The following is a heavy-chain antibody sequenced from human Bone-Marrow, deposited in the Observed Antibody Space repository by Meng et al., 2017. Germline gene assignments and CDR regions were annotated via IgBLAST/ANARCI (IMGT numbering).Heavy chain of an antibody. CDR2: INTDASIT. J-gene: IGHJ4*02. D-gene: IGHD3-9*01. V-gene: IGHV3-74*03. CDR1: GFTFSSYN. Sequence: LTCAASGFTFSSYNMHWVRQTPGEGLAWVSRINTDASITTYADSVKGRFTISRDDAKNTVYLQMNSLRAEDTAVYYCARDADWVIFDHWGQGALVTVSS. CDR3: ARDADWVIFDH.